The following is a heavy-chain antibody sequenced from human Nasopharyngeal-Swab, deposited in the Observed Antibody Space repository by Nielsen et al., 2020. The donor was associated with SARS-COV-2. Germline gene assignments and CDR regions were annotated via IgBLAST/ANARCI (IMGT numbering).Heavy chain of an antibody. V-gene: IGHV3-30*18. J-gene: IGHJ3*02. CDR1: GFNFSSYG. Sequence: GESLKISCAASGFNFSSYGMQWVRQDPGKGLEWVAVISYDGSNKYYADFVKGRFTISRDNSKNTLYLQMNSLRAEDTAVYYCAKAKYVGRIAAAGGAFDIWGQGTMVTVSS. CDR3: AKAKYVGRIAAAGGAFDI. D-gene: IGHD6-13*01. CDR2: ISYDGSNK.